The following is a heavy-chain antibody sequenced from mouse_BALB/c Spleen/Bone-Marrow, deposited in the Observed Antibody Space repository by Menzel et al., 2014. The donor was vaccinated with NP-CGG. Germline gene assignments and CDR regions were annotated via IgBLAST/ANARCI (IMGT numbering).Heavy chain of an antibody. CDR1: GYTFTSYW. CDR3: TNYGYD. V-gene: IGHV1S16*01. Sequence: QVQLQQSGAELVKPGASVKLSCKASGYTFTSYWMHLVKLRPGQGFEWIGEINPSNGGTNYNEKFKRKATLTVDKSSSTAYMQLSSLTSEDSAVYYCTNYGYDWGQGTTLTVSS. CDR2: INPSNGGT. J-gene: IGHJ2*01. D-gene: IGHD1-2*01.